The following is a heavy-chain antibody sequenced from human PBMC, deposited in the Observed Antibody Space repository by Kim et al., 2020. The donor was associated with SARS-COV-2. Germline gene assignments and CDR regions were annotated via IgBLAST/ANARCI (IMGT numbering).Heavy chain of an antibody. J-gene: IGHJ6*03. Sequence: SVKVSCTASGGTFSSYAINWVRRAPGHGLEWIGRIIPLTDIANYAQTFQGRVKITAGESSNTAYMELSSLRSEDTAVYYCAIGDLDAPVTNAGTNNNHYYHYMDIWGKGTTVTVSS. CDR3: AIGDLDAPVTNAGTNNNHYYHYMDI. CDR1: GGTFSSYA. CDR2: IIPLTDIA. V-gene: IGHV1-69*04. D-gene: IGHD4-17*01.